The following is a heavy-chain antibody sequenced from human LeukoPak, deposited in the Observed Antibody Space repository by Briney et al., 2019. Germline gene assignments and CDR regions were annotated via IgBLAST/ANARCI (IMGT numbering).Heavy chain of an antibody. CDR3: ASRDKGYYYGMDV. CDR2: LYSGGST. V-gene: IGHV3-66*01. CDR1: GFTVSGNY. Sequence: GGSLRLACAAYGFTVSGNYMSWVRQAPGKGLEWVSLLYSGGSTYYADSVKGRFSISRDNSKNTLYLQMNSLRAEDTAVYYCASRDKGYYYGMDVWGQGTTVTVSS. J-gene: IGHJ6*02. D-gene: IGHD5-24*01.